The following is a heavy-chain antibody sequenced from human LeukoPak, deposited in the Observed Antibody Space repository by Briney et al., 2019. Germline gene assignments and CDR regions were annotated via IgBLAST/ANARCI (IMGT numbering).Heavy chain of an antibody. Sequence: PGGSLRLSCAASGFTFSSYGMHWVRQAPGKGLEWVAVIWYGGSNKYHADSVKGRFTISRDNSKNTLYLQMNSLRAEDTAVYYCATQVGYSGYDLGHWGQGTLVTVSS. J-gene: IGHJ4*02. CDR3: ATQVGYSGYDLGH. CDR2: IWYGGSNK. V-gene: IGHV3-33*08. CDR1: GFTFSSYG. D-gene: IGHD5-12*01.